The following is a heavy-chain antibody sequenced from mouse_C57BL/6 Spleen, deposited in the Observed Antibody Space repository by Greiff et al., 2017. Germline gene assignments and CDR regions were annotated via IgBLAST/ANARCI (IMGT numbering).Heavy chain of an antibody. D-gene: IGHD1-1*01. CDR2: IYPGSGST. J-gene: IGHJ4*01. CDR3: ARWGYYGSSYGYAMDY. Sequence: VQLQQPGAELVKPGASVKMSCKASGYTFTSYWITWVKQRPGQGLEWIGDIYPGSGSTNYNEKFKSKATQTVDTSSSTAYMQLSSLTSEDSAVYYCARWGYYGSSYGYAMDYWGQGTTVTVSS. CDR1: GYTFTSYW. V-gene: IGHV1-55*01.